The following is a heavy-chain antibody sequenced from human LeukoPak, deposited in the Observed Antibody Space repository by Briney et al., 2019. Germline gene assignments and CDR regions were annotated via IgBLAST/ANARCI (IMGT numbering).Heavy chain of an antibody. J-gene: IGHJ4*02. CDR2: LNEDGSYI. CDR3: VRGSRDWAGTDY. Sequence: GRCLRLSWAAAGFTVSSYWMGSVRQRPGKWLGWVSRLNEDGSYIDYADSVEGRFTISRDNAKNTLYLQMNSLRVEDTAVYYCVRGSRDWAGTDYWGQGTLVTVSS. CDR1: GFTVSSYW. V-gene: IGHV3-74*01. D-gene: IGHD2-21*02.